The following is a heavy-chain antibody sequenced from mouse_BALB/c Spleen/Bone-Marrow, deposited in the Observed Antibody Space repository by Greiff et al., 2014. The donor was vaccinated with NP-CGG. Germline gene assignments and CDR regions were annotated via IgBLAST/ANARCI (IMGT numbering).Heavy chain of an antibody. V-gene: IGHV14-3*02. D-gene: IGHD1-1*01. Sequence: EVKLQESXAELVKPGASVKLSCTASGFNIKDTYMHWVKQRPEQGLEWIGRIDPANGNTKYDPKFQGKATITADTSSNTAYLQLSSLTSEDTAVYYCASYYYGSSSFAYWGQGTMVTVSA. CDR3: ASYYYGSSSFAY. CDR2: IDPANGNT. CDR1: GFNIKDTY. J-gene: IGHJ3*01.